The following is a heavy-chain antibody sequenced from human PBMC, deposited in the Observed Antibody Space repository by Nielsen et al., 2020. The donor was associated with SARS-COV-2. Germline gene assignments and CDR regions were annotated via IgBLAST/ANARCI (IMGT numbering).Heavy chain of an antibody. J-gene: IGHJ4*02. CDR3: VRIDMATSSVDY. V-gene: IGHV4-61*01. D-gene: IGHD5-24*01. Sequence: GSLRLSCIVSGGSISTGSHYWSWIRQPPGKGLEWIGYIFYRGNTNYNPSLKSRVTISVDTSKNQFSLKVNSVTAADTAVYYCVRIDMATSSVDYWGRGTLVTVSS. CDR2: IFYRGNT. CDR1: GGSISTGSHY.